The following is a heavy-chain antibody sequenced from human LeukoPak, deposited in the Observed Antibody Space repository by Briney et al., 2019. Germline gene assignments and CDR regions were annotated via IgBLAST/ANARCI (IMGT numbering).Heavy chain of an antibody. CDR3: ARDTRFALPVRGGYDY. Sequence: PSETLSLTCAVHGGSFSGYYWSWIRQPPGKGLEWIGEINHSGSTNYNPSLTSRVTISVATSKHQFSLKLSSVTAADTAVYYCARDTRFALPVRGGYDYWGQGTLGTVSS. V-gene: IGHV4-34*01. D-gene: IGHD3-10*01. CDR2: INHSGST. CDR1: GGSFSGYY. J-gene: IGHJ4*02.